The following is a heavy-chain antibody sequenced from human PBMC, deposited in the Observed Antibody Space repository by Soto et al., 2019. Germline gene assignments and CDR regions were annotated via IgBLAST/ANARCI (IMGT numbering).Heavy chain of an antibody. D-gene: IGHD1-26*01. CDR2: ISGSGGST. CDR3: ATYSGNYERYGVYYGMDV. Sequence: QPGGSLRLSCAASAFTFSNYAISWVRQAPGKGLEWVSSISGSGGSTYYADSVKGRFTISRDNSKNTLYLQMNSLRAEDTAVYYCATYSGNYERYGVYYGMDVWGQGTTVTVSS. CDR1: AFTFSNYA. J-gene: IGHJ6*02. V-gene: IGHV3-23*01.